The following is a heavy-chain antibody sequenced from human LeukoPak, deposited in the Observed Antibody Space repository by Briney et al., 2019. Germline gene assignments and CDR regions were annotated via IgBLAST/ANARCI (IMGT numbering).Heavy chain of an antibody. CDR2: ISGSGGST. Sequence: ETLSLTCTVSGGSISSYYWSWIRQPPGKGLEWVSAISGSGGSTYYADSVKGRFTISRDNSKNTLYLQMNSLRAEDTAVYYCAKDLALRVFDYWGQGTLVTVSS. J-gene: IGHJ4*02. D-gene: IGHD5-12*01. V-gene: IGHV3-23*01. CDR1: GGSISSYY. CDR3: AKDLALRVFDY.